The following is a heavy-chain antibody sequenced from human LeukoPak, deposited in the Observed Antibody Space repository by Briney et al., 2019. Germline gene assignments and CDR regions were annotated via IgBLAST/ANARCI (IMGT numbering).Heavy chain of an antibody. V-gene: IGHV3-23*01. CDR3: AKSLAGDY. CDR2: ISGSGGST. D-gene: IGHD6-19*01. CDR1: GFTFSRNY. J-gene: IGHJ4*02. Sequence: QTGGSLRLSCAASGFTFSRNYMSWVRQAPGKGLEWVSAISGSGGSTYYADSVKGRFTISRDNSKNTLYLQMNSLRAEDTAVYYCAKSLAGDYWGQGTLVTVSS.